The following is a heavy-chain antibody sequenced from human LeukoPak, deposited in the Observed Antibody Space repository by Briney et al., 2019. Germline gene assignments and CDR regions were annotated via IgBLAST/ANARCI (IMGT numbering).Heavy chain of an antibody. V-gene: IGHV4-4*07. CDR3: AGSGSYSPGSYFDY. CDR1: DDSISTYY. D-gene: IGHD1-26*01. CDR2: IYTSGST. Sequence: SETLSLTCTASDDSISTYYWSWIRQPAGKGLEWIGRIYTSGSTNYNPSLKSRVTMSVDTSKKQFSLKLSSVTAADTAVYYCAGSGSYSPGSYFDYWGQGTLVTVSS. J-gene: IGHJ4*02.